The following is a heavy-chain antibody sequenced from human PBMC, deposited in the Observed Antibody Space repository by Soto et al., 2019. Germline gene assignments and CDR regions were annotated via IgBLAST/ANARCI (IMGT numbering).Heavy chain of an antibody. Sequence: QVQLVESGGGLVKPGGSLRLSCAATGFTFSDYHMSWIRQAPGKGLEWVSYISRSGSTIYYADSVKGRFTISRDNAKKSRYLQMNSLRAEDTAVYYCARDSFGYSLPNYWGQGTLVTVSS. J-gene: IGHJ4*02. CDR3: ARDSFGYSLPNY. CDR1: GFTFSDYH. CDR2: ISRSGSTI. D-gene: IGHD5-18*01. V-gene: IGHV3-11*01.